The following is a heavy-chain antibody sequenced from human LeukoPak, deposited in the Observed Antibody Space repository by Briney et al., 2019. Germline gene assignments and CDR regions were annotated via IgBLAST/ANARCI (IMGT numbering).Heavy chain of an antibody. V-gene: IGHV3-7*03. CDR2: INLDGSEK. Sequence: GGSLRLSCAASEFTFRNHWMSWVRQAPGKGLEWVAYINLDGSEKSYVDSVKGRFTISRDNAKNSLYLQMNSLRAEDTALYYCAKDMGYYYGSGSVDFDYWGQGTLVTVSS. J-gene: IGHJ4*02. D-gene: IGHD3-10*01. CDR1: EFTFRNHW. CDR3: AKDMGYYYGSGSVDFDY.